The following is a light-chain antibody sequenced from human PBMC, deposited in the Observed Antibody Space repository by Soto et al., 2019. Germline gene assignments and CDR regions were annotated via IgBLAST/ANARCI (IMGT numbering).Light chain of an antibody. CDR1: QSISSW. J-gene: IGKJ1*01. V-gene: IGKV1-5*03. Sequence: IQMTQSPSTLSASVGDRVTITCRASQSISSWLAWYQQKPGKAPKLLIYKASSLESGVPSRFSGSGSGTEFTLTISSLQPDDFATYYCQQYNSYWTVGQGTKVDIK. CDR2: KAS. CDR3: QQYNSYWT.